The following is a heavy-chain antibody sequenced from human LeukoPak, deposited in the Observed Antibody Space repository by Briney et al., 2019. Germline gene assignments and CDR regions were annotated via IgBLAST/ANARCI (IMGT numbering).Heavy chain of an antibody. CDR2: ISGSGGST. CDR1: GFTFSSYA. V-gene: IGHV3-23*01. Sequence: PGGSLRLSCAASGFTFSSYAMSWVRQAPGKGLEWVSAISGSGGSTYYADSVKGRFTISRDNSKNTLYLQMNSLRAEDTAVYYCAKEYRYYYDSSGYYPDAFDIWGQGTMVTVSS. CDR3: AKEYRYYYDSSGYYPDAFDI. J-gene: IGHJ3*02. D-gene: IGHD3-22*01.